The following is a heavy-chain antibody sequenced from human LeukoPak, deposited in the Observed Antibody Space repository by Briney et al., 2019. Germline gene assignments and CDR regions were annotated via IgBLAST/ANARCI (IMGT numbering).Heavy chain of an antibody. CDR3: ARDRHDSSGYYYDS. Sequence: SETLSLTCTVSGGSISSYYWSWIRQPPGKGLEWIGYIYSIGSANYNASLKSRVTMSVDTSKNQFSLKLSSVTAADTAVYYCARDRHDSSGYYYDSWGPGTLVTVSS. CDR1: GGSISSYY. J-gene: IGHJ5*01. D-gene: IGHD3-22*01. CDR2: IYSIGSA. V-gene: IGHV4-59*01.